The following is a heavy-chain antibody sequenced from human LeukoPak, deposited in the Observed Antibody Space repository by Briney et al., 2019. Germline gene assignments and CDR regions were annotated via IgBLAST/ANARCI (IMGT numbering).Heavy chain of an antibody. V-gene: IGHV3-48*03. J-gene: IGHJ6*04. D-gene: IGHD3-10*02. CDR1: GFTFSNYE. Sequence: GGSLTLSCAASGFTFSNYELNWVRQSPGKGLEWISYISSSGSTLYYADSVKGRFTISRDNAKNSLYLQMNSLRAEDTAVYYCAELGITMIGGVWGKGTTVTISS. CDR3: AELGITMIGGV. CDR2: ISSSGSTL.